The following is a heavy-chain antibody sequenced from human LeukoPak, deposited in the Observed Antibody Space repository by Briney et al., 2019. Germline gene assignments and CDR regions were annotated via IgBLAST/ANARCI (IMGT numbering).Heavy chain of an antibody. J-gene: IGHJ4*02. V-gene: IGHV4-59*12. D-gene: IGHD3-3*01. Sequence: PSETLSLTCTVSGGSTSSYYWNWIRQPPGKGLEWIGNIYYSGSTNYNPSLKSRVTISVDTSKNQFSLKLSSVTAADTAVYYCARETYDFWSGYLPDFDYWGQGTLVTVSS. CDR1: GGSTSSYY. CDR3: ARETYDFWSGYLPDFDY. CDR2: IYYSGST.